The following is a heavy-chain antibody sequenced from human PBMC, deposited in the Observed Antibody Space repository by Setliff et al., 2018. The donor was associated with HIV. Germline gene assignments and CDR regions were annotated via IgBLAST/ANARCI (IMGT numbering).Heavy chain of an antibody. Sequence: SETLSLTCAVSGGSISSSNWWSWVRQPPGKGLEWIGEIYHSGSTNYNPSLKSRVTISVGKSKNQFSLKLSSVTAADTAMYYCERGGQSSGYGIELWGQGTLVTVSS. CDR1: GGSISSSNW. V-gene: IGHV4-4*02. J-gene: IGHJ4*02. D-gene: IGHD5-12*01. CDR2: IYHSGST. CDR3: ERGGQSSGYGIEL.